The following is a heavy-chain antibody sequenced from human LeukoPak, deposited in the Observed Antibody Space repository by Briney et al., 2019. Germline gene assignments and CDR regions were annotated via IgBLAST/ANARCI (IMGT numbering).Heavy chain of an antibody. D-gene: IGHD5/OR15-5a*01. CDR1: GGTFSSYA. Sequence: SVKVSCKASGGTFSSYAISWVRQAPGQGLEWMGGIIPIFGTANYAQKFQGRVTITADESTSTAYMELSRLRSEDTGVYYCASGPMVYGQYYYYYGNVWGKGTTVTVSS. J-gene: IGHJ6*03. CDR3: ASGPMVYGQYYYYYGNV. CDR2: IIPIFGTA. V-gene: IGHV1-69*13.